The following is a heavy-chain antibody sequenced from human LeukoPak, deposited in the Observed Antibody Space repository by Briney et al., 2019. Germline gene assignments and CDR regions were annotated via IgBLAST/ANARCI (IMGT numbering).Heavy chain of an antibody. D-gene: IGHD6-19*01. V-gene: IGHV4-59*12. J-gene: IGHJ5*02. CDR1: GGSISSYY. CDR2: IYYSGST. CDR3: ANQRSGWYQWFDP. Sequence: SETLSLTCTVSGGSISSYYWSWIRQPPGKGLEWIGYIYYSGSTNYNPSLKSRVTISVDTSKNQFSLKLSSVTAADTAVYYCANQRSGWYQWFDPWGQGTLVTVSS.